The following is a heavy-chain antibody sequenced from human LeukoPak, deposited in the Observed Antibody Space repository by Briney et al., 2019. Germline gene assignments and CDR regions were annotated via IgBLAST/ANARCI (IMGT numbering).Heavy chain of an antibody. CDR2: INPSGGTT. CDR1: GYTFSNYY. D-gene: IGHD2-15*01. J-gene: IGHJ4*02. Sequence: ASVKVSCKASGYTFSNYYMHWVRQAPGQGLEWMGIINPSGGTTSYAQKFQGRVTMTRDTSTSTVYMELRSLRSEDTAVYYCAAEVVHWGQGTLVTVSS. CDR3: AAEVVH. V-gene: IGHV1-46*01.